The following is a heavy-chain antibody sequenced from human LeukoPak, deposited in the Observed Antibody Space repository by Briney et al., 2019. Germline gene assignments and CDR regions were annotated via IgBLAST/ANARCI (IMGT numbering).Heavy chain of an antibody. CDR2: IFYDGNT. V-gene: IGHV4-59*12. CDR3: ARGHSSGWYEREEYFQH. CDR1: DGSINAYY. Sequence: SETLSLTCNVSDGSINAYYWTWIRQPPGKGLEWIGYIFYDGNTNYNPSLKSRVTMSVDTSKNQFSLKLSSVTAADTAVYYCARGHSSGWYEREEYFQHWGQGTLVTVSS. J-gene: IGHJ1*01. D-gene: IGHD6-19*01.